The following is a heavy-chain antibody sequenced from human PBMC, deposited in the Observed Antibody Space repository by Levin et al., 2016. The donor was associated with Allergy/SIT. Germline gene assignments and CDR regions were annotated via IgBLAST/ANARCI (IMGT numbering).Heavy chain of an antibody. CDR1: GFTFTNYA. CDR2: ISSSDTYI. Sequence: GGSLRLSCAASGFTFTNYAMSWVRQAPGKGLEWVSSISSSDTYIYYAGSVKGRFTISRDNAKNSLYLQMNTLRAEDTAVYYCARGHYDLLTGYYQSFDYWGPGNPGHRLL. CDR3: ARGHYDLLTGYYQSFDY. J-gene: IGHJ4*02. D-gene: IGHD3-9*01. V-gene: IGHV3-21*01.